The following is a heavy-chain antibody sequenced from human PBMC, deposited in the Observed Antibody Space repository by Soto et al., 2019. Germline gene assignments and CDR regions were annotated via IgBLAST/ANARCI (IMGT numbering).Heavy chain of an antibody. J-gene: IGHJ1*01. CDR1: GFTFSSHE. Sequence: GGSLRLSCEATGFTFSSHEMNWIRQTPGKRLEWIAKISGSGSTINYADSVKGRFTISRHNVQRTLHLQMDSLRVEDTGVYYCARGGVYWGRGTLVTVSS. CDR3: ARGGVY. V-gene: IGHV3-48*03. CDR2: ISGSGSTI. D-gene: IGHD2-8*01.